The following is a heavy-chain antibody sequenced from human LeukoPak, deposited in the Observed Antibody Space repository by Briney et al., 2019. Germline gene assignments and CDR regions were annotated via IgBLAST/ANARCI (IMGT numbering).Heavy chain of an antibody. J-gene: IGHJ4*02. CDR2: ISYDGSNK. Sequence: GGSLRLSCATSGFTFSSYAMYWVRQAPGKGLEWVAVISYDGSNKYYADSVKGRFTISRDNSKNTLYLQMNSLRAEDTAVYYCASLPDSSSWYRNYFDYWGQGTLVTVSS. V-gene: IGHV3-30-3*01. CDR1: GFTFSSYA. CDR3: ASLPDSSSWYRNYFDY. D-gene: IGHD6-13*01.